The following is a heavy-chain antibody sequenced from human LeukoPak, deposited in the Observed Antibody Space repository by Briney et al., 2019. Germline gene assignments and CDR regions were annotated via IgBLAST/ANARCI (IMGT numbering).Heavy chain of an antibody. D-gene: IGHD4-11*01. CDR2: ISGSGGST. J-gene: IGHJ3*02. Sequence: PGASLRLSCAASGFTFSSYAMSWVRQAPGKGLEWVSAISGSGGSTYYADSVKGRFTISRDNSKNTLYLHMNSLRAEDTAVYYCAKDSNGAFDIWGQGTMVTVSS. CDR1: GFTFSSYA. V-gene: IGHV3-23*01. CDR3: AKDSNGAFDI.